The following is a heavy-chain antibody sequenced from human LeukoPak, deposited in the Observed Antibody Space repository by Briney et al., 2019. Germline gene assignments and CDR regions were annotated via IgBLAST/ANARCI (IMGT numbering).Heavy chain of an antibody. CDR1: GFTVSSNY. Sequence: GGSLRLSCAASGFTVSSNYMSWVRQAPGKGLEWVSVIYSGGSTYYADSVKGRFTISRDNSKNTLYLQMNSLRAEDTAVYYCARLAAAAYYYYYGMDVWGKGPRSPSPQ. D-gene: IGHD6-13*01. J-gene: IGHJ6*04. CDR3: ARLAAAAYYYYYGMDV. CDR2: IYSGGST. V-gene: IGHV3-53*01.